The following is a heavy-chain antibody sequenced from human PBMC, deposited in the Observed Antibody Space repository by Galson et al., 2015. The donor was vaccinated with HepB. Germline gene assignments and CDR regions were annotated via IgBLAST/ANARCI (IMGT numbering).Heavy chain of an antibody. D-gene: IGHD2-2*01. Sequence: CAISGDSVSSYNVAWNWIRQSPSRGLEWLGRTYYRSKWNNEYAISVKSRITVNTDISKNQFSLKLSSVTAAETAMYYCARTSYCSTTSCYFSGTYNFDNWGQGTLVTVSS. V-gene: IGHV6-1*01. J-gene: IGHJ4*02. CDR3: ARTSYCSTTSCYFSGTYNFDN. CDR1: GDSVSSYNVA. CDR2: TYYRSKWNN.